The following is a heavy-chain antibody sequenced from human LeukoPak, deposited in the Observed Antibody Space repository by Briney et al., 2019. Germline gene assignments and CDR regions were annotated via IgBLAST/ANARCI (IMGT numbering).Heavy chain of an antibody. CDR1: GGSISSNY. V-gene: IGHV4-59*01. CDR3: ARDKPYYDISGYLSPHAFDI. J-gene: IGHJ3*02. D-gene: IGHD3-22*01. CDR2: IYDSEST. Sequence: SETLSLTCTVSGGSISSNYWTWIRRPPGKGLEWIGYIYDSESTNYNPSLKSRVTISVDTSKNRFSLKLSSVTAADTAVYYCARDKPYYDISGYLSPHAFDIWGQGTMVTVSS.